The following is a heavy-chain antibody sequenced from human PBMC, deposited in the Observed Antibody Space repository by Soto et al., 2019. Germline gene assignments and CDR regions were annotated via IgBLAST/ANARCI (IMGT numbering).Heavy chain of an antibody. CDR3: TRYWDYITYHSVMDV. J-gene: IGHJ6*02. CDR1: GFTFSSYW. Sequence: PGGSLRLSCAASGFTFSSYWMSWVRQAPGKGLEWVANIKQDGSEKYYVDSVKGRFTISRDNAKNSLYLQLNSLRSEDTAVYYCTRYWDYITYHSVMDVWGQGTTVTVSS. D-gene: IGHD4-4*01. CDR2: IKQDGSEK. V-gene: IGHV3-7*01.